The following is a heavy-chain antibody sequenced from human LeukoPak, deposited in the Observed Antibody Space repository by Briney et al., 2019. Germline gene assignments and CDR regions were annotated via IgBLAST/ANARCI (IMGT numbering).Heavy chain of an antibody. D-gene: IGHD2-2*02. V-gene: IGHV3-30*03. CDR3: ARGLYTTRHVNHFDY. Sequence: GRSLPVSCAASGFTFSSYGMHWVRQAPGKGLEWVALISYDGRDKYYADSVKGRFTIFRDDSKNTLYLQVNSLRAEDTAVYYCARGLYTTRHVNHFDYWGQGTLVTVSS. CDR1: GFTFSSYG. J-gene: IGHJ4*02. CDR2: ISYDGRDK.